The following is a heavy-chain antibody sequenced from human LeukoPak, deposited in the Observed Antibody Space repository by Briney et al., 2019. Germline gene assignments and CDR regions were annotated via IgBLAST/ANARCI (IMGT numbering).Heavy chain of an antibody. J-gene: IGHJ2*01. V-gene: IGHV3-7*01. CDR2: IKQDGSEK. CDR1: GFTFSSYW. CDR3: TRDYPNFDL. Sequence: TGGSLRLSCAASGFTFSSYWMSWVRQAPGKGLEWVANIKQDGSEKYYVDSVKGRFTISRDNAKNSLFLQMTSLRAEDTALYYCTRDYPNFDLWGRGTLVTVSS.